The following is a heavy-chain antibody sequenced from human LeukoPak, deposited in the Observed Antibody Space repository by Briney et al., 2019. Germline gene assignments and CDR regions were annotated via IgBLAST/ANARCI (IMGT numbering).Heavy chain of an antibody. J-gene: IGHJ4*02. V-gene: IGHV3-23*01. Sequence: GSGGSTYYADSVKGRFTISRDNSKNTLYLQMNSLRAEDTAVYYCAKAISNYDILTGYSLDYWGQGTLVTVSS. CDR3: AKAISNYDILTGYSLDY. CDR2: GSGGST. D-gene: IGHD3-9*01.